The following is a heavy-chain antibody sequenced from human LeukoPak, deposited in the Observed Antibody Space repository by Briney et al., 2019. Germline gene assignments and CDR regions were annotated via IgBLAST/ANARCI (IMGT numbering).Heavy chain of an antibody. CDR2: IKQDGGEK. D-gene: IGHD3-3*01. J-gene: IGHJ4*02. CDR1: GFTFSTYW. V-gene: IGHV3-7*01. Sequence: GGSLRLSCAASGFTFSTYWMSWVRQAPGKGLEWVANIKQDGGEKYYVDSVKGRFTISRDNAKNSLYLQMNTLRPEDTAVYYCARERQNKDFWSGGDYWGQGTLVTVSS. CDR3: ARERQNKDFWSGGDY.